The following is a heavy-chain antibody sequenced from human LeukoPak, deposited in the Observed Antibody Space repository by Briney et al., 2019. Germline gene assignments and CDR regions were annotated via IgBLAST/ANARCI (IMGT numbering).Heavy chain of an antibody. J-gene: IGHJ6*02. CDR3: ARDPYGMDV. V-gene: IGHV3-30*04. CDR2: IPYDGRNK. CDR1: GFTFSSYA. Sequence: GKSLRLSCVASGFTFSSYAMHWVRQAPGKGLEWVAVIPYDGRNKYYADSVKGRFTISRDNTRNTLYLQMNSLRVEDTAVYYCARDPYGMDVWGQGTTVTVSS.